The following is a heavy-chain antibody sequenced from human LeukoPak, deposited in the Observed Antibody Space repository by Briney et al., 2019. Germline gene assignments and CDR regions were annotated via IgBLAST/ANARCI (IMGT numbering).Heavy chain of an antibody. CDR2: IKSKTDGGTT. Sequence: PGGSLRLSCAASGFTFTCCGMTWVRQAPGKGLEWVGRIKSKTDGGTTDYAAPVKGRFTISRDDSKNTLYLQMNSLKTEDTAVYYCTTQGVELIRVYYYYYYMDVWGKGTTVTISS. D-gene: IGHD2-21*01. V-gene: IGHV3-15*01. CDR1: GFTFTCCG. J-gene: IGHJ6*03. CDR3: TTQGVELIRVYYYYYYMDV.